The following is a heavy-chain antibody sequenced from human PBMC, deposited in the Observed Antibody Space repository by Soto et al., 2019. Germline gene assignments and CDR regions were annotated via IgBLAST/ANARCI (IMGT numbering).Heavy chain of an antibody. D-gene: IGHD1-1*01. J-gene: IGHJ4*02. V-gene: IGHV1-18*01. Sequence: QVHLVQSGAEVKKPGASVKVSCKASGYTFTSYGITWVRQAPGQGLEGMGWISAHNGNTDYAQKLQGRVIGTRDTSTSTAYMELRSLISDGTAVYYCARGRYGDYWGQGALVTVSS. CDR1: GYTFTSYG. CDR3: ARGRYGDY. CDR2: ISAHNGNT.